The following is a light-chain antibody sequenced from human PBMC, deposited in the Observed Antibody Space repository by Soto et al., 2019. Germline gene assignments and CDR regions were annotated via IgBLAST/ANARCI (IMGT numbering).Light chain of an antibody. Sequence: EIVMTQSPATLSVSPGERATLSCRASQSISTELAWYQQKPGQPPRLLIYSASTRATGVPARFTGSGSGSEFTLTISGLQSEDFAVYYCQQGHNWPLTFGQVTMLEI. CDR2: SAS. CDR3: QQGHNWPLT. J-gene: IGKJ2*01. V-gene: IGKV3-15*01. CDR1: QSISTE.